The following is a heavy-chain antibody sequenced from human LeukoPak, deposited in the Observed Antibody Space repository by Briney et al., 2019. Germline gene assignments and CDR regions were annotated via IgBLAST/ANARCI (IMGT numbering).Heavy chain of an antibody. CDR2: ISSSSSYI. CDR1: GFTFSSYS. V-gene: IGHV3-21*01. D-gene: IGHD2-2*01. J-gene: IGHJ6*02. Sequence: GGSLRLSCAASGFTFSSYSMNWVRQAPGKGLEWVSSISSSSSYIYYADSVKGRFTISRDNAKNSLYLQMNSLRAEDTAVYYCARDTYQPLYLRGDYYGMDVWGQGTTVTVSS. CDR3: ARDTYQPLYLRGDYYGMDV.